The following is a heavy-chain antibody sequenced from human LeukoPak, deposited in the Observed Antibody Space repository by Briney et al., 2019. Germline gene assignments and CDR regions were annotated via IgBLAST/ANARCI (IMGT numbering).Heavy chain of an antibody. Sequence: GGSLRLSCAASGFTFSDYYMSWVRQAPGKGLEWVSYISSSSSTIYYADSVKGRFTISRDNAKNSLYLQMNSLRDEDTAVYYCARASFQRWLQLGGDWGQGALVTVSS. CDR1: GFTFSDYY. CDR3: ARASFQRWLQLGGD. D-gene: IGHD5-24*01. CDR2: ISSSSSTI. J-gene: IGHJ4*02. V-gene: IGHV3-11*04.